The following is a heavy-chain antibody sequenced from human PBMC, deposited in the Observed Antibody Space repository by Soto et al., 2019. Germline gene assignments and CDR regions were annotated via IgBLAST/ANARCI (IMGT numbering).Heavy chain of an antibody. D-gene: IGHD1-7*01. CDR2: IYHSGST. V-gene: IGHV4-4*02. Sequence: QVQLQESGPGLVKPSGTLSLTCAVSGGSISSSNWWSWVRQTPGKGLEWIGAIYHSGSTNYNPSLKSRVTISVDKSKNQFSLKLSSVTAADTAVYYCARLIGAGTRPHFDYWGQGTLVTVSS. CDR3: ARLIGAGTRPHFDY. J-gene: IGHJ4*02. CDR1: GGSISSSNW.